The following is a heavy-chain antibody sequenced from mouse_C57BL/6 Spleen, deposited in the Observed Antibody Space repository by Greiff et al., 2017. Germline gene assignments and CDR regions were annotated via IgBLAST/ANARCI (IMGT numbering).Heavy chain of an antibody. Sequence: VQLQQSGAELVKPGASVKLSCKASGYTFTSYWMHWVKQRPGQGLEWIGMIHPNSGSTNYNEKFKSKATLTVDKSSSTAYMQLSSLTSEDSAVYYCARDYYGFYYFDDWGQGTTLTVSS. V-gene: IGHV1-64*01. D-gene: IGHD1-1*01. CDR2: IHPNSGST. CDR3: ARDYYGFYYFDD. CDR1: GYTFTSYW. J-gene: IGHJ2*01.